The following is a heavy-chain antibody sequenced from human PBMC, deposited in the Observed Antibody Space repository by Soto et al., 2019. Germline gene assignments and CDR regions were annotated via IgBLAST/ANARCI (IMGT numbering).Heavy chain of an antibody. J-gene: IGHJ6*03. D-gene: IGHD3-10*01. CDR2: ISQSGGTT. CDR3: AKYRGNSGGYRVRPYYYYYFMDV. V-gene: IGHV3-23*01. Sequence: VQLLESGGGLVQPGGSLRVSCAASGFTFGSYAMSWVRQAPGKGLEWVSTISQSGGTTYYADSVKGRFTLSRDNSKNTLYLQMNSLRAEDTAVYYCAKYRGNSGGYRVRPYYYYYFMDVWGKGTTVTVSS. CDR1: GFTFGSYA.